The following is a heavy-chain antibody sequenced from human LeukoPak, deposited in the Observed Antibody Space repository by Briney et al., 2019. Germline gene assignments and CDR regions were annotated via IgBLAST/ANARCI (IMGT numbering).Heavy chain of an antibody. J-gene: IGHJ4*02. V-gene: IGHV3-74*01. CDR2: INSDGSST. CDR3: AREDGSGYPLDY. Sequence: GGSLRLSCAASGFTFSSYWMHWVRQAPGKGLVRVSRINSDGSSTSYADSVKGRFTISRDNAQNTLLLQMNSLRAEDTAVYYCAREDGSGYPLDYWGQGTLVTVSS. CDR1: GFTFSSYW. D-gene: IGHD3-3*01.